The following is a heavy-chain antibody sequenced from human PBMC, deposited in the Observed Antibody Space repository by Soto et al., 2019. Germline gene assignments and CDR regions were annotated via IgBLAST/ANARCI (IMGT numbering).Heavy chain of an antibody. CDR3: ARVRSYSYGQGYGMDV. Sequence: EVQLVESGGGLVKPGGSLRLSCAASGFTFSTYSMNWFRQAPGKGLEWVSSISSSSGYIYYADSVKGRFTISRDDAKNSLSLQMNSLRDEDTAVYYCARVRSYSYGQGYGMDVWGQGTTVTVSS. CDR2: ISSSSGYI. CDR1: GFTFSTYS. J-gene: IGHJ6*02. V-gene: IGHV3-21*01. D-gene: IGHD5-18*01.